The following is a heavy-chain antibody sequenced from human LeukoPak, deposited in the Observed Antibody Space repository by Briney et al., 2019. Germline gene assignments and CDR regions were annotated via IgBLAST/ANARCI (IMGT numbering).Heavy chain of an antibody. CDR1: GGTFSSYA. J-gene: IGHJ6*03. Sequence: SVKVSCKASGGTFSSYAISWVRQAPGQGLEWMGGIIPIFGTANYAQKFQGRVTITTDESTSTAYMELSSLRSEDTAVYYCARINSPLYYYYYMDVWGKGTTVTVSS. CDR2: IIPIFGTA. D-gene: IGHD5-18*01. CDR3: ARINSPLYYYYYMDV. V-gene: IGHV1-69*05.